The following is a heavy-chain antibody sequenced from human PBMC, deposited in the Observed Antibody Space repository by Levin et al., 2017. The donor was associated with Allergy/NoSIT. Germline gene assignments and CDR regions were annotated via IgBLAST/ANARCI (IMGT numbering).Heavy chain of an antibody. CDR3: AREGFGYYYGSGSYYNHYYYYMDV. CDR1: GFTFSSYS. Sequence: GESLKISCAASGFTFSSYSMNWVRQAPGKGLEWVSYISSSSSTIYYADSVKGRFTISRDNAKNSLYLQMNSLRAEDTAVYYCAREGFGYYYGSGSYYNHYYYYMDVWGKGTTVTVSS. V-gene: IGHV3-48*01. CDR2: ISSSSSTI. J-gene: IGHJ6*03. D-gene: IGHD3-10*01.